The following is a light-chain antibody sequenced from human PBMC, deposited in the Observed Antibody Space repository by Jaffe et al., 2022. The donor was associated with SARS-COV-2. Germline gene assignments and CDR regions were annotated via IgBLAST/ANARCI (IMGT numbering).Light chain of an antibody. J-gene: IGLJ2*01. CDR1: ALPNQY. CDR2: KDT. Sequence: SYELTQPPSVSVSPGQTARITCSGDALPNQYAYWYQQKPGQAPLLVIYKDTERPSGIPERFSGSSSGTTVTLTISGVQAEDEAEYYCQSADTTGTYVLFGGGTKLTVL. CDR3: QSADTTGTYVL. V-gene: IGLV3-25*03.